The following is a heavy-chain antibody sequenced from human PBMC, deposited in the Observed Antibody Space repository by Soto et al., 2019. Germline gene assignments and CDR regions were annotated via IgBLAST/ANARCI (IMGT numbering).Heavy chain of an antibody. CDR1: GYVFTNYF. V-gene: IGHV1-46*01. CDR3: AREVGSNSWSSYYGMDV. J-gene: IGHJ6*02. Sequence: QVQLVQSGAEVKKPGASVKVSCKASGYVFTNYFMHWVRQAPGQGLEWMGIINPNGGGTSYAQKFEGRGPMTRDSATSTVYMALSSLRSEDTALYFCAREVGSNSWSSYYGMDVWGQGTSVTVSS. D-gene: IGHD6-13*01. CDR2: INPNGGGT.